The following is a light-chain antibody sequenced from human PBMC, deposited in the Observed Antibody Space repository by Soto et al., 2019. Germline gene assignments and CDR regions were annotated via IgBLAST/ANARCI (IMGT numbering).Light chain of an antibody. V-gene: IGKV1-27*01. CDR2: AAS. Sequence: DIQMTQSPSSLSASVGDRVTLTCRASEGISNYLAWYQQKPGKVPKLLIYAASTLQSGVPSRFSGSGFGTEFTLTINSLQPEDVAIYYCQKYNSVPRTFGPGTKVDIK. CDR3: QKYNSVPRT. CDR1: EGISNY. J-gene: IGKJ3*01.